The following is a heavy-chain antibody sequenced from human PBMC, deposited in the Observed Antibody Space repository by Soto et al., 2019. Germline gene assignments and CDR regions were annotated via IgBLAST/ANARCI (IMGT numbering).Heavy chain of an antibody. D-gene: IGHD5-12*01. CDR3: ARVYIVATIRAFDI. CDR2: ISSSGSTI. Sequence: GGSLRLSCAPSGFTFSAYHMSWIRQAPGKGLEWVSYISSSGSTIYYADSVKGRFTISRDNAKNSLYLQMNSLRAEDTAVYYRARVYIVATIRAFDIWGQGTMATVSS. V-gene: IGHV3-11*01. J-gene: IGHJ3*02. CDR1: GFTFSAYH.